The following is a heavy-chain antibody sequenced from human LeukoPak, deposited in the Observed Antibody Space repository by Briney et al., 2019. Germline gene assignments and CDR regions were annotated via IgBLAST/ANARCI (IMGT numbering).Heavy chain of an antibody. CDR3: AKAQNSGYDYENFDY. D-gene: IGHD5-12*01. V-gene: IGHV3-30*02. CDR1: GFTFSSYG. CDR2: IRYDGSNK. J-gene: IGHJ4*02. Sequence: GGSLSLSCAASGFTFSSYGMHWVRQAPGKGLEWVAFIRYDGSNKYYADSVKGRFTISRDNSKNTLYLQMNSLRAEDTAVYYCAKAQNSGYDYENFDYWGQGTLVTVSS.